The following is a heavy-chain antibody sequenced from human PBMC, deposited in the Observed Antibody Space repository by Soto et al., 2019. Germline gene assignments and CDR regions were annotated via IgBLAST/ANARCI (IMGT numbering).Heavy chain of an antibody. D-gene: IGHD5-12*01. J-gene: IGHJ4*02. CDR2: ISAYNGNT. V-gene: IGHV1-18*01. Sequence: ASVKVSCKASCYTFTSYGISWVRQASGQGLEWMGWISAYNGNTNYAQKLQGRVTMTTDTSTSTAYMELRSLRSDDTAVYYCARVDIVATIYPYYFDYWGQGTLVTVSS. CDR1: CYTFTSYG. CDR3: ARVDIVATIYPYYFDY.